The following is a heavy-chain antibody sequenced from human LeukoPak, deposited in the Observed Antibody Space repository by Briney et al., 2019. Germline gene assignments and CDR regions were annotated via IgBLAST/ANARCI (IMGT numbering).Heavy chain of an antibody. CDR3: VRGYSFGPYGMDV. CDR1: GFPFSSYA. V-gene: IGHV3-64D*09. J-gene: IGHJ6*02. Sequence: PGGSLRISCSASGFPFSSYAMHWVRQAPGKGLEYVSAISDSGGSTYYEDSVNGGFAISRDNSKITLYLQMSSLRAEDTAVYFCVRGYSFGPYGMDVWGQGTTVTVSS. CDR2: ISDSGGST. D-gene: IGHD2-15*01.